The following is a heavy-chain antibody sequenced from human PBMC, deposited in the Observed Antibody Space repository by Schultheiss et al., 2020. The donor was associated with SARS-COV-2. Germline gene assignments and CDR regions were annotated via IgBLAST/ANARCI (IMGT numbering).Heavy chain of an antibody. V-gene: IGHV5-51*01. J-gene: IGHJ4*02. Sequence: GGSLRLSCKGSGYSFTNYWIGWVRQMPGKGLEWMGIIYPGDSDTRYSPSFQGQVTISADKSISTAYLQWSSLKASDTAMYYCARQSYDSSGYYNRGDYWGQGTLVTVSS. CDR1: GYSFTNYW. D-gene: IGHD3-22*01. CDR3: ARQSYDSSGYYNRGDY. CDR2: IYPGDSDT.